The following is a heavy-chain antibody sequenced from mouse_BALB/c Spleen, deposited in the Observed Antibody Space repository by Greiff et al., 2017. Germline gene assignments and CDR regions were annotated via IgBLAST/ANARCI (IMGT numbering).Heavy chain of an antibody. J-gene: IGHJ3*01. CDR3: AREAARASWFAY. D-gene: IGHD3-1*01. CDR2: IDPANGNT. V-gene: IGHV14-3*02. Sequence: EVKLQESGAELVKPGASVKLSCTASGFNIKDTYMHWVKQRPEQGLEWIGRIDPANGNTKYDPKFQGKATITADTSSNTAYLQLSSLTSEDTAVYYCAREAARASWFAYWGQGTLVTVS. CDR1: GFNIKDTY.